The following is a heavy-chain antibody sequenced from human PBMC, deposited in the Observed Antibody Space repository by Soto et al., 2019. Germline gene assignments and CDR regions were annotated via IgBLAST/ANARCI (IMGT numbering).Heavy chain of an antibody. V-gene: IGHV4-39*01. CDR2: IYYSGST. CDR1: GGSISSSSYY. Sequence: QLQLQESGPGLVKPSETLSLTCTVSGGSISSSSYYWGWIRQPPGKGLEWIGSIYYSGSTYYNPSLKSRVTISVDTSKNQFSLKLSSVTAADTAVYYCARFYCSSTSCYGTDSSSWESAFDIWGQGTMVTVSS. CDR3: ARFYCSSTSCYGTDSSSWESAFDI. D-gene: IGHD2-2*01. J-gene: IGHJ3*02.